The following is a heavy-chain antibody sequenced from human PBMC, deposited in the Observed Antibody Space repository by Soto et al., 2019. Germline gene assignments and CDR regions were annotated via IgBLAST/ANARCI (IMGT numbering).Heavy chain of an antibody. CDR3: ASEEWELLRGETRFDY. Sequence: EVQLVESGGGLVKPGGSLRLSCAASGFTFSSYSMNWVRQGPGKGLEWVSSISSSSSYTYYADSVKGRFTISRDNAKNAQYLQMNSLRAEDTAVYYCASEEWELLRGETRFDYWGQGTLVTVSS. CDR1: GFTFSSYS. CDR2: ISSSSSYT. D-gene: IGHD1-26*01. V-gene: IGHV3-21*01. J-gene: IGHJ4*02.